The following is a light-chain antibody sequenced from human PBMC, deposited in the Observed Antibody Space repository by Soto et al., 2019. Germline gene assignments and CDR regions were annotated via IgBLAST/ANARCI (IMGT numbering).Light chain of an antibody. CDR3: QQTYSTPYT. CDR1: QTISNY. CDR2: ATS. J-gene: IGKJ2*01. Sequence: DIQMTQSPSSLSASVGDRVTITCRASQTISNYLNWYQQRPGRAPKLLIYATSTLQSGVPSRFSGSGSGTDLTLTISRLQPEDSSTYYCQQTYSTPYTFGQGTKLEIK. V-gene: IGKV1-39*01.